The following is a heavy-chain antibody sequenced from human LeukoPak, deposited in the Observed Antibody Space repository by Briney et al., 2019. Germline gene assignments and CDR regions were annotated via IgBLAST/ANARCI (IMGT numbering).Heavy chain of an antibody. CDR3: ARYPSRYCTSTSCYLVH. D-gene: IGHD2-2*01. J-gene: IGHJ5*02. CDR2: ISGIGSTI. Sequence: GGSLRLSCAAPGFTFSSYEMNWVRQAPGKGLEWVSYISGIGSTIYYADSVKGRFTISRDNAKNSLYLQMHSLRAEDTAVYYCARYPSRYCTSTSCYLVHWGQGALVTVSS. CDR1: GFTFSSYE. V-gene: IGHV3-48*03.